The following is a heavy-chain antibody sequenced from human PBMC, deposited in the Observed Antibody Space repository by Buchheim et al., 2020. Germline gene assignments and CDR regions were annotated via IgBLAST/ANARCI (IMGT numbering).Heavy chain of an antibody. D-gene: IGHD2-15*01. CDR3: ARGLLVVAAHYYYYGMDV. V-gene: IGHV1-18*01. CDR2: ISVYNGNT. J-gene: IGHJ6*02. Sequence: QVQLVQSGAEVKKPGASVKVSCKASGYTFTNYGITWVRQAPGQGLEWMGWISVYNGNTKYAQKLEGRFTMTTDTSTSTAYMDLRSLRSDDTAVYYCARGLLVVAAHYYYYGMDVWGQGTT. CDR1: GYTFTNYG.